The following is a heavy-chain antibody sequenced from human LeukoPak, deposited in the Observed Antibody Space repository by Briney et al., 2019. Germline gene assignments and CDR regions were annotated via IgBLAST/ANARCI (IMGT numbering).Heavy chain of an antibody. D-gene: IGHD2-15*01. CDR1: GYTFTSYG. CDR3: ARESSGGSCYY. J-gene: IGHJ4*02. Sequence: GASVKVSCKAPGYTFTSYGISWVRQAPGQGLEWMGWISAYNGNTNYAQKLQGRVTMTTDTSTSTAYMELRGLRSDDTAVYYCARESSGGSCYYWGQGTLVTVSS. V-gene: IGHV1-18*01. CDR2: ISAYNGNT.